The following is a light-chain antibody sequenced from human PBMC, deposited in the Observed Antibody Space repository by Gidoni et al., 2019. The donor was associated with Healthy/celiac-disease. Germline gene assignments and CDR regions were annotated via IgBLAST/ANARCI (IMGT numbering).Light chain of an antibody. CDR3: QQFNSYPALT. CDR1: QGISSA. CDR2: DAS. V-gene: IGKV1-13*02. Sequence: AIQLTQSPSSLSASVGDRVTITCRASQGISSALAWYQQKPGKAPKLLIYDASSLERGVPSRFSGSGSGTDFTLTISSLQPEDFATYYCQQFNSYPALTFXGXTKVEIK. J-gene: IGKJ4*01.